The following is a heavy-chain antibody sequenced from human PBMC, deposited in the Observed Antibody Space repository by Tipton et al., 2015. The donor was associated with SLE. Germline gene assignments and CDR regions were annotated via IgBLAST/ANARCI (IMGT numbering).Heavy chain of an antibody. CDR2: ISYDGSNK. D-gene: IGHD1-1*01. Sequence: SLRLSCAASGLTFSSYGMHWVRQAPGKGLECVALISYDGSNKYYADSVKGRFTISRDNSKNMLYLQMNSLRAEDTAVYSCAAELERQSFDYWGQGTLVTVSS. CDR3: AAELERQSFDY. J-gene: IGHJ4*02. V-gene: IGHV3-30*03. CDR1: GLTFSSYG.